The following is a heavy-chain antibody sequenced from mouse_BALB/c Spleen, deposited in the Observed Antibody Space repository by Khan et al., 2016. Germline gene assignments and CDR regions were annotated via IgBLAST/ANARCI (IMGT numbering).Heavy chain of an antibody. D-gene: IGHD1-2*01. CDR1: GYSITSGFG. CDR2: ISYSGST. Sequence: EVQLQESGLGLVKPSQSLSLTCTVTGYSITSGFGWNWIRQFPGNKLEWMGYISYSGSTNYNPSLKSRISITRDTSKNQFFLQLNSVTTEDTATYYCARTARIKYWGQGTTLTVSS. CDR3: ARTARIKY. J-gene: IGHJ2*01. V-gene: IGHV3-2*02.